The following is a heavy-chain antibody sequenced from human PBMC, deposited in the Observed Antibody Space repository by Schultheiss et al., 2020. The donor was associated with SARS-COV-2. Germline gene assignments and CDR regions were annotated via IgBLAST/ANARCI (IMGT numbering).Heavy chain of an antibody. D-gene: IGHD2-2*01. J-gene: IGHJ6*02. CDR1: GFTFGSYA. CDR2: ISSSSSYT. V-gene: IGHV3-21*05. Sequence: GGSLRLSCAASGFTFGSYAMGWVRQAPGKGLEWVSYISSSSSYTNYADSVKGRFTISRDNSKNTLYLQMGSLRAEDMAVYYCARGPWAQTEDIVVVPAARNYYGMDVWGQGTTVTVSS. CDR3: ARGPWAQTEDIVVVPAARNYYGMDV.